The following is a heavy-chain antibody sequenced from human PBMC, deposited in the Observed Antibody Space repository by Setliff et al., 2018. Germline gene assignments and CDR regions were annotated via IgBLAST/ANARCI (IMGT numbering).Heavy chain of an antibody. V-gene: IGHV1-46*01. CDR1: GYTFTSYY. Sequence: ASVKVSCKASGYTFTSYYMHWVRQAPGQGLEWMGIINPSGGSTSYAQKFQGRVTLTRDTSASTAYMELSSLRSEDTAVYYCARTTPRSSFDYWGQGTLVTVSS. CDR3: ARTTPRSSFDY. J-gene: IGHJ4*02. CDR2: INPSGGST.